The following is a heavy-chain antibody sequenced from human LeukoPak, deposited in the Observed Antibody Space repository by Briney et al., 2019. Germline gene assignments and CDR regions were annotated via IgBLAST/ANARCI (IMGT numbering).Heavy chain of an antibody. Sequence: NPGGSLRLSCAASGFTFSSYSMNWVRQAPGKGLEWVSSIRSSSSYIYYADSVKGRFTISRDNAKNSLYLQMNSLRAEDTAVYYCARDSERNWNYRPDYYYYMDVWGKGTTVTVSS. CDR3: ARDSERNWNYRPDYYYYMDV. CDR2: IRSSSSYI. D-gene: IGHD1-7*01. J-gene: IGHJ6*03. CDR1: GFTFSSYS. V-gene: IGHV3-21*01.